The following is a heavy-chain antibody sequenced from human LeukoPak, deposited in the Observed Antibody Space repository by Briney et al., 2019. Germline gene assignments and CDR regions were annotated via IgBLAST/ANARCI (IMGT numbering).Heavy chain of an antibody. V-gene: IGHV3-69-1*01. CDR1: GFTLSAHS. J-gene: IGHJ3*01. Sequence: GGSLSLSCAGSGFTLSAHSRNWLRQAPGRPRKWLSYISSAGSIYYAPSVQGRFAISRDNARDSLFLQMSGLRGEDTAVYYCARGFWSGPSGWGVAFDLWGQGTMVTVSS. CDR3: ARGFWSGPSGWGVAFDL. D-gene: IGHD3-3*01. CDR2: ISSAGSI.